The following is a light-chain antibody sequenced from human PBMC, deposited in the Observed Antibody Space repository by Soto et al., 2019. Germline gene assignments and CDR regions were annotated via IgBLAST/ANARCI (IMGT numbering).Light chain of an antibody. V-gene: IGKV3-15*01. J-gene: IGKJ1*01. Sequence: EIVLTQSPATLSVSPGDRVTLSCRASQSVDINLAWYQQRSGQAPRLLIYGASTRATDMPGRFSGSGSGTAFTLTISSLQSEDFAVYYCQQYKNWPRTFGRGTKVEIK. CDR1: QSVDIN. CDR2: GAS. CDR3: QQYKNWPRT.